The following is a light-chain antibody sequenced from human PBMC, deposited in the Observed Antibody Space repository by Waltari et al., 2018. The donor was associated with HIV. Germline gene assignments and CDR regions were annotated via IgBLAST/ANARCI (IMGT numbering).Light chain of an antibody. J-gene: IGLJ2*01. CDR1: SSDIGAYEY. V-gene: IGLV2-11*01. CDR2: DVS. Sequence: HSALTQPRSVSGSPGQSITISCTGTSSDIGAYEYVSWSQTFPGRAPKLLIFDVSKRPPGVPDRFSGSKSGATASLTISGLQPDDEADYFCSSYAGAATYFIFGGGTTLTVL. CDR3: SSYAGAATYFI.